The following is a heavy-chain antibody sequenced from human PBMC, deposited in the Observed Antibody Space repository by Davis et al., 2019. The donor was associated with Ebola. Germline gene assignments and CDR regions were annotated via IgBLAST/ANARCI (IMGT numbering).Heavy chain of an antibody. CDR1: GFTFSNYW. Sequence: GESLKISCAASGFTFSNYWMSWARQAPGKGLEWVSRISGSGGDPHYADSVKGRFTISRDNAKNTLYLQMNTLRAEDTAVYYCARAKYYGMDVWGKGTTVTVSS. J-gene: IGHJ6*04. CDR3: ARAKYYGMDV. CDR2: ISGSGGDP. V-gene: IGHV3-23*01. D-gene: IGHD6-6*01.